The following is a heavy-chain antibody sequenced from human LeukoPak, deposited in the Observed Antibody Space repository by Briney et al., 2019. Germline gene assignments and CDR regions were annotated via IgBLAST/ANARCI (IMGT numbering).Heavy chain of an antibody. Sequence: QTGGSLRLSCAASGFTFSSHAMTLVRQAPGKGLEWVSEITGSGSSTYYADSVKGRFTISRDNSKNTMFLQMNSVRAEDTATYYCAREWFDFDYWGQGILVTVSS. V-gene: IGHV3-23*01. CDR1: GFTFSSHA. D-gene: IGHD3-22*01. J-gene: IGHJ4*02. CDR2: ITGSGSST. CDR3: AREWFDFDY.